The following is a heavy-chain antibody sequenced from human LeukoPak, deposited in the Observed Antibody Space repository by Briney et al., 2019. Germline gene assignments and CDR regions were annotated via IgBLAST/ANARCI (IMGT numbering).Heavy chain of an antibody. CDR3: ARDLKWGGDAFDI. CDR1: GFTFSSYG. CDR2: LSGSSSTI. Sequence: GGSLRLSCAASGFTFSSYGMHWVRQAPGKGLEWVSHLSGSSSTIYYADSVKGRFTISRDNAKNSLYLQMNSLRAEDTAVYYCARDLKWGGDAFDIWGQGTMVTVSS. D-gene: IGHD1-26*01. V-gene: IGHV3-48*01. J-gene: IGHJ3*02.